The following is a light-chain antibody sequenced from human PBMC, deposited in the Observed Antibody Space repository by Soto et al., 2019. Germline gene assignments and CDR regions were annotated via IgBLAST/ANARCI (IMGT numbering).Light chain of an antibody. CDR2: GAS. J-gene: IGKJ1*01. CDR3: QEYGSSRT. Sequence: EIVVTQSPGTLSLSPGERATLSCRASQSVTSSYLAWYQHKPGQAPRLLIYGASSRATGIPDRFSGSGSGTDFTLTISRLEPEDFAVYYCQEYGSSRTFGQGTKV. V-gene: IGKV3-20*01. CDR1: QSVTSSY.